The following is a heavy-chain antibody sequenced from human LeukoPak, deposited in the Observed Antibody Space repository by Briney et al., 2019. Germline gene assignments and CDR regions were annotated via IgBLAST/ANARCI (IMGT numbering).Heavy chain of an antibody. CDR2: IYYSGRT. J-gene: IGHJ6*03. CDR1: GGSISSSSYY. Sequence: PSETLSLTCTVSGGSISSSSYYWGWIRQPPGKGLEWIGCIYYSGRTYYNPSLKSRVTISVDTPKNQFSLKLSSVTAADTAVYYCARPYSSQYYYYYMDVWGKGTTVTVSS. V-gene: IGHV4-39*01. CDR3: ARPYSSQYYYYYMDV. D-gene: IGHD6-13*01.